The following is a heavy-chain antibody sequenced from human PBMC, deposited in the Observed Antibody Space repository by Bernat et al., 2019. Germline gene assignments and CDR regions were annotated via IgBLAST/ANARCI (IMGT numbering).Heavy chain of an antibody. CDR2: ISYDGSNK. J-gene: IGHJ3*02. CDR3: AKGPSDYGDYEDAFDI. D-gene: IGHD4-17*01. CDR1: GFTFSSYG. V-gene: IGHV3-30*18. Sequence: QVQLVESGGGVVQPVRSLRLSCAASGFTFSSYGMHWVRQASGKGLEWVAVISYDGSNKYYADSVQGRFTISRDNSKNTLYLQMNSLRAEDTAVYYCAKGPSDYGDYEDAFDIWGQGTMVTVSS.